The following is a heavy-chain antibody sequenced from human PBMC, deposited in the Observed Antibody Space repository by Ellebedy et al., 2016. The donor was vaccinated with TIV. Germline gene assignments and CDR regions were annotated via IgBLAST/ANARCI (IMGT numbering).Heavy chain of an antibody. V-gene: IGHV5-10-1*01. Sequence: GGSLRLSXKGSGYAFTSYWIAWVRQTPGKGLEWMGRIDPSDTYTQYSPSFQAHVSFSVDKSSDTAFLQWSGLKASDTAIYYCARLSGGDDILIGYRFCDFDYWGQGTPVTVSS. CDR3: ARLSGGDDILIGYRFCDFDY. CDR1: GYAFTSYW. J-gene: IGHJ4*02. CDR2: IDPSDTYT. D-gene: IGHD3-9*01.